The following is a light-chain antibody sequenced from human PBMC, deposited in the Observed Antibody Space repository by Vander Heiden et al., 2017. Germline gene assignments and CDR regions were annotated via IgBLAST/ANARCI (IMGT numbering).Light chain of an antibody. CDR3: SSYAGSNNWV. CDR1: SSDVGGYNY. Sequence: QSALTQPPSASGSPGQSVTISCTGISSDVGGYNYVSWYQQHPGKAPKLMIYEGSKRPSGVPDRFSGSKSGNTASLTVSGLQAEDEADYYCSSYAGSNNWVFGGGTKLTVL. CDR2: EGS. V-gene: IGLV2-8*01. J-gene: IGLJ3*02.